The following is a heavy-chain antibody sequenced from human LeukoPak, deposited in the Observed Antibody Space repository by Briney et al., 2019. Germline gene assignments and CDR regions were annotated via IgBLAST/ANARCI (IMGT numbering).Heavy chain of an antibody. CDR1: GFTFSRHS. CDR3: ARGSYGDYISSWFDP. J-gene: IGHJ5*02. Sequence: GGSLRLSCTASGFTFSRHSMNWVRQAPGKGLEWISYISGGGDATYYADSVKGRFTVSRNSEDSLYLQMDSLRAEDTAVYFCARGSYGDYISSWFDPWGQGTLVTVSP. D-gene: IGHD4-17*01. V-gene: IGHV3-48*04. CDR2: ISGGGDAT.